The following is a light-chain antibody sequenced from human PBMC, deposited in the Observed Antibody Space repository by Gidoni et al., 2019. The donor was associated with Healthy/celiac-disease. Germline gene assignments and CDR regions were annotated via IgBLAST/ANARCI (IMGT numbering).Light chain of an antibody. CDR1: QNVSSSY. CDR3: QQYGSSPALT. J-gene: IGKJ4*01. CDR2: GAS. Sequence: IVLTKSPGTLPLSPGERGTLPCRASQNVSSSYLAWYQQKPGQAPRLLIYGASSRATGIPDRFSGSGSGTDFTLTISRLEPEDFAVYYCQQYGSSPALTFGGGTKVEIK. V-gene: IGKV3-20*01.